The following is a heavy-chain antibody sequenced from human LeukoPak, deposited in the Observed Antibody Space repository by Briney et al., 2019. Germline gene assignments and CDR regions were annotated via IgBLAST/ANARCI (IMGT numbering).Heavy chain of an antibody. Sequence: GGSLRLSCVASGFPFSSYWMTWVRQAPGKGLEWVSAISGSGGSTYYADSVKGRFTISRDNSKNTLYLQMNSQRAEDTAVYYCAKGGPGQEFDYWGQGTLVTVSS. CDR2: ISGSGGST. CDR3: AKGGPGQEFDY. J-gene: IGHJ4*02. CDR1: GFPFSSYW. V-gene: IGHV3-23*01.